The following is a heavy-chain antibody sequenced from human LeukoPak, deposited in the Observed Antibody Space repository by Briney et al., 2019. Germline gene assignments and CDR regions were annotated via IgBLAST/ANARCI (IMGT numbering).Heavy chain of an antibody. D-gene: IGHD4-17*01. Sequence: GGSLRLSCAASGFTVSSNYMSWVRQAPGKGPEWVSVIYSGGSTYYADSVKGRFTISRDNSKNTLYLQMNSLRAEDTAVYYCARGTVPTGYFQHWGQGTLVTVSS. CDR3: ARGTVPTGYFQH. J-gene: IGHJ1*01. V-gene: IGHV3-66*01. CDR1: GFTVSSNY. CDR2: IYSGGST.